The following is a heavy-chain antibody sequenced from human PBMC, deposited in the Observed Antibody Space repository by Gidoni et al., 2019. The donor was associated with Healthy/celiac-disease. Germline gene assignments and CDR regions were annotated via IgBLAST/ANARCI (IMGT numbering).Heavy chain of an antibody. D-gene: IGHD5-12*01. Sequence: QLQLQESGSGLVKPSQTLSLTCAVSGGSISSGGYSWSWLRQPPGKGLGWIGYIYHSGSTYYNPSLKSRVTISVDRSKNQFSLKLSSVTAADTAVYYCARGGDGYNSEGFDYWGQGTLVTVSS. V-gene: IGHV4-30-2*01. CDR3: ARGGDGYNSEGFDY. J-gene: IGHJ4*02. CDR2: IYHSGST. CDR1: GGSISSGGYS.